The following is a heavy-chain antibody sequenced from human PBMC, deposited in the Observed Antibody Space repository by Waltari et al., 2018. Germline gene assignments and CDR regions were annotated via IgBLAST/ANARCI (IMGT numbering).Heavy chain of an antibody. V-gene: IGHV1-2*06. Sequence: QVHLVQSGAEVKKTGASVKVSCKASGYTFTGYYIPWVRRAPGQGLEWMGRINPNSGDTNYAQKFQGRVTLTRDTSINTAYMELSSLKSDDTAVYYCARDLGSDYGNRDYWGQGTLVTVPS. CDR1: GYTFTGYY. D-gene: IGHD4-17*01. CDR3: ARDLGSDYGNRDY. CDR2: INPNSGDT. J-gene: IGHJ4*02.